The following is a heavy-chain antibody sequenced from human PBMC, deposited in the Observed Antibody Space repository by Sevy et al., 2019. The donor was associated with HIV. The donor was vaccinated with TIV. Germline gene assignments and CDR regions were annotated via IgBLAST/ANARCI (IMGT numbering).Heavy chain of an antibody. Sequence: GGSLRLSCAASGFSFSDYYMNWIRQAPGKGLECISYISSSGDSTYYADSVKGRFTISMDNAKNSVYLQMNNLRADDTAVYFCAREVVRGVIRDYFDFWGQGTLVTVSS. CDR2: ISSSGDST. CDR1: GFSFSDYY. V-gene: IGHV3-11*01. D-gene: IGHD3-10*01. CDR3: AREVVRGVIRDYFDF. J-gene: IGHJ4*02.